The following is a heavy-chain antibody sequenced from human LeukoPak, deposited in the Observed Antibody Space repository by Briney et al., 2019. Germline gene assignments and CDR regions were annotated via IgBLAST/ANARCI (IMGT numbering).Heavy chain of an antibody. CDR1: GYTFTSYD. J-gene: IGHJ1*01. CDR2: MNPNSGNT. D-gene: IGHD1-26*01. V-gene: IGHV1-8*01. CDR3: ARRFAKSGSKEFQH. Sequence: GASVKVSCKASGYTFTSYDINWVRQATGQGLEWMGWMNPNSGNTGYAQKFQGRVTMTRNTSISTAYMELSSLRSEDTAVYYCARRFAKSGSKEFQHWGQGTLVTVSS.